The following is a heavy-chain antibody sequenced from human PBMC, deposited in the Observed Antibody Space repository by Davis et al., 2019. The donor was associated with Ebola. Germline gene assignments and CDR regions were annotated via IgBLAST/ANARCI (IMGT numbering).Heavy chain of an antibody. J-gene: IGHJ6*04. Sequence: PGGSLRLSCAASGFTFGDYAMHWVRQAPGKGLEWVSGITWKGDDIGYADSVKGRFTISRDNAESSLYLQMNILRAEDTALYYCVKDSERRYYDVFTAYYVHKYHGLDVWGKGTTVTVSS. CDR2: ITWKGDDI. V-gene: IGHV3-9*01. D-gene: IGHD3/OR15-3a*01. CDR3: VKDSERRYYDVFTAYYVHKYHGLDV. CDR1: GFTFGDYA.